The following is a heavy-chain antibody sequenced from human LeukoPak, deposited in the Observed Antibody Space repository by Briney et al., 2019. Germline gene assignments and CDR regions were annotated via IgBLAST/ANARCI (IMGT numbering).Heavy chain of an antibody. Sequence: GASVKVSCKAAGDTISAYSLNWVRQAPGQGLEWMGWINPNSGGTNSAQKFQGRVTMTRDTSISTAYMELSRLRSDDTAVYYCARGGENYSYGYGYWGQGTLVTVSS. CDR3: ARGGENYSYGYGY. D-gene: IGHD5-18*01. CDR2: INPNSGGT. CDR1: GDTISAYS. J-gene: IGHJ4*02. V-gene: IGHV1-2*02.